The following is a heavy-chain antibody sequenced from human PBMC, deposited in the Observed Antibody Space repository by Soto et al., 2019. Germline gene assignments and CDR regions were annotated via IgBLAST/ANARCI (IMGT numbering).Heavy chain of an antibody. CDR1: GFTLADYA. Sequence: PGGSLRLSCTASGFTLADYAMSCFRQAPGKGLEWVGFIRSKPYDGTTEYAASAKGRFTISRDDSKSIAYLQMNSLKTEDTAVYYCAKDLFSMVRGASYYSYGMDVWGQGTTVTVSS. CDR2: IRSKPYDGTT. CDR3: AKDLFSMVRGASYYSYGMDV. D-gene: IGHD3-10*01. J-gene: IGHJ6*02. V-gene: IGHV3-49*03.